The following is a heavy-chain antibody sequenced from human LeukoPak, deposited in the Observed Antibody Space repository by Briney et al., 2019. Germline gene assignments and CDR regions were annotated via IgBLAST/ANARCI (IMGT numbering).Heavy chain of an antibody. D-gene: IGHD2-15*01. CDR1: GGSFSGYY. Sequence: SETLSLTCAVSGGSFSGYYWTWIRQPPGKGLEWIGEINHSGRTNYNPSLKSRVIMSVDTSKNQFSLKLSSVTAADTAVYYCARPLGYCSDSRCPQSWFDPWGQGTMVTVSS. V-gene: IGHV4-34*01. CDR2: INHSGRT. CDR3: ARPLGYCSDSRCPQSWFDP. J-gene: IGHJ3*01.